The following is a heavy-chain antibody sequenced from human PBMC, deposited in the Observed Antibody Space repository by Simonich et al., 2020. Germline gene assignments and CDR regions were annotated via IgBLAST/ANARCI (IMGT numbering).Heavy chain of an antibody. Sequence: QVQLQESGPGLVKPSETLSLTCAVSGYSISSGYYWGWIRQPPGKGLEWIGSIYHRGSTYSNPYLKSRVTISVDTSKNQFSLKLSSVTAADTAVYYCARLAPGYSGSYPEYFQHWGQGTLVTVSS. V-gene: IGHV4-38-2*01. J-gene: IGHJ1*01. CDR3: ARLAPGYSGSYPEYFQH. CDR1: GYSISSGYY. D-gene: IGHD1-26*01. CDR2: IYHRGST.